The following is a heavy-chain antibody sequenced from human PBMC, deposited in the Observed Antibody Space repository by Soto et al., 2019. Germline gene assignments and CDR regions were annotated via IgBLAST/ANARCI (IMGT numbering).Heavy chain of an antibody. D-gene: IGHD3-10*01. CDR1: GCSLRSVRYC. V-gene: IGHV4-30-2*01. CDR2: IYHSGST. Sequence: LSQPCIFYGCSLRSVRYCLICHMPPPGNGLEWIGYIYHSGSTYYNPSLKSRVTISVDRSKNQFSLKLSSVTAADTAVYYCARVSGSGSYYMGNWFDPWGQGNLVNGS. CDR3: ARVSGSGSYYMGNWFDP. J-gene: IGHJ5*02.